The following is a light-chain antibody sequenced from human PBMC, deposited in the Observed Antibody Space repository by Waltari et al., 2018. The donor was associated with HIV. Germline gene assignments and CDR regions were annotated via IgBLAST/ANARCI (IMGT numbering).Light chain of an antibody. Sequence: QSVLTQPPSASGTLGQRANITCLGSRFNIGNNYVYWYQQIPRTAPRYIMHRNDQRPSGVPDRFSGSKSGTSASLAISGLRSEYEADYYFAAWDDSLGRVLFGGGTKLSVL. CDR2: RND. V-gene: IGLV1-47*01. CDR1: RFNIGNNY. CDR3: AAWDDSLGRVL. J-gene: IGLJ2*01.